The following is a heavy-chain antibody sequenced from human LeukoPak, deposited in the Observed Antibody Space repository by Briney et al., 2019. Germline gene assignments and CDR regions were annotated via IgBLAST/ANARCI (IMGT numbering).Heavy chain of an antibody. CDR2: ISSTGSTI. CDR1: GFTFSDYY. D-gene: IGHD2-8*02. V-gene: IGHV3-11*04. Sequence: GGSLRLSCAASGFTFSDYYMSWIRQAPGKGLEWVSYISSTGSTIYYADSVKGRFTISRDNAKNSLYLQMNSLRAEDTAVYYCARVLTPYTTGAFDIWGQGTMVTVSS. CDR3: ARVLTPYTTGAFDI. J-gene: IGHJ3*02.